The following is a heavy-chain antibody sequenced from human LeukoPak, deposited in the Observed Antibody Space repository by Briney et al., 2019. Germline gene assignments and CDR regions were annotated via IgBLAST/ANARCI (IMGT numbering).Heavy chain of an antibody. Sequence: GASVKVSCKVSGYTLTESSMHWVRQAPGKGLEWMGGFDPEDGETIYAQKFQGRVTMTEDTSTDTAYMELSSLRSEDTAVYYCATPSPRARELRGAYYFDYWGQGTLVTVSS. CDR3: ATPSPRARELRGAYYFDY. D-gene: IGHD1-26*01. J-gene: IGHJ4*02. CDR2: FDPEDGET. CDR1: GYTLTESS. V-gene: IGHV1-24*01.